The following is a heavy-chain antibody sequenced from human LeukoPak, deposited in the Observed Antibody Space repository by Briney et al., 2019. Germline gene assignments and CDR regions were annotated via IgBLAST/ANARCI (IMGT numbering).Heavy chain of an antibody. V-gene: IGHV3-7*01. CDR3: ARAPTSHCSGGSCYFGWFDP. Sequence: GGSLRLSCVASGFTLRTYWMTWVRQAPGKGLEWVANINQDESEKYYVDSVKGRFTISRDNAKNSLYLQMNSLRAEDTAVYYCARAPTSHCSGGSCYFGWFDPWGQGTLVTVSS. CDR2: INQDESEK. CDR1: GFTLRTYW. J-gene: IGHJ5*02. D-gene: IGHD2-15*01.